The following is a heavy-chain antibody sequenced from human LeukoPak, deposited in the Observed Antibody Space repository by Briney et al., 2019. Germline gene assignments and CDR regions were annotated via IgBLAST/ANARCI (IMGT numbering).Heavy chain of an antibody. D-gene: IGHD3-10*01. Sequence: GGSLRLTCAASGFTFSSYWMSWVRQAPGKGLEWVANIKQDGSEKYYVDSVKGRFTISKDNAKNSLYLQMNSLRAEDTAVYYCARDLSRSLSMIRGLIQHREFDFWGRGTLVTVSS. CDR3: ARDLSRSLSMIRGLIQHREFDF. CDR1: GFTFSSYW. V-gene: IGHV3-7*01. J-gene: IGHJ4*02. CDR2: IKQDGSEK.